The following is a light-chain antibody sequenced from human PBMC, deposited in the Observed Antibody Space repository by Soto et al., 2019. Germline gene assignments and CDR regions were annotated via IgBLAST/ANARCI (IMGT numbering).Light chain of an antibody. Sequence: QSALTQPASVSGSPGQSIIISCTGTSSDVGAYNYVSWYQQFPGKAPRLTIYDVSNRPSGVSNRFSGSKSGNTASLTMSGLQAEDEADYYCSSYTSNSTLVVFGGGTKLTVL. CDR3: SSYTSNSTLVV. CDR2: DVS. J-gene: IGLJ2*01. CDR1: SSDVGAYNY. V-gene: IGLV2-14*01.